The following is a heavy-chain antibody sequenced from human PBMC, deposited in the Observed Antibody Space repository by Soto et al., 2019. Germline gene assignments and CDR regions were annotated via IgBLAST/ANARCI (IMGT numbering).Heavy chain of an antibody. D-gene: IGHD3-9*01. V-gene: IGHV3-30*18. CDR3: AKHYDDLLICPAGGD. CDR2: ISYAGTNT. Sequence: QLVESGGGVVQPGKSLRLSCEASGFGFSSSGMHWVRQAPGGGLEWVAAISYAGTNTYYGNSVKRRLTIDRDNSKNTVYRKMNRLRLEDKAVYYWAKHYDDLLICPAGGDWGQRNLATVAS. J-gene: IGHJ4*02. CDR1: GFGFSSSG.